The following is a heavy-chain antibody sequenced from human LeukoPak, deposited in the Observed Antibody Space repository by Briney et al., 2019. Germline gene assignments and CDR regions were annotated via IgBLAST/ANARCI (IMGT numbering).Heavy chain of an antibody. V-gene: IGHV3-21*04. CDR3: AKVYPLLRWTFDY. J-gene: IGHJ4*02. CDR1: GFTFGTYA. Sequence: PGGSLRLSCAASGFTFGTYAMNWVRQAPGKGLEWVSSISRSGRDIYYADSVRGRFTISRDNSKNTLYLQMNSLRAEDTAVYYCAKVYPLLRWTFDYWGQGTLVTVSS. CDR2: ISRSGRDI. D-gene: IGHD4-23*01.